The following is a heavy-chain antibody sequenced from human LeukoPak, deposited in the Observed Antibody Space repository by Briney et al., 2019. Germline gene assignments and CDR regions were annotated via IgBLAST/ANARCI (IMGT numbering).Heavy chain of an antibody. CDR2: LNQDGRER. CDR1: GFTFSSYW. D-gene: IGHD3-3*01. V-gene: IGHV3-7*03. Sequence: GGSLRLSCAASGFTFSSYWMNWVRQAPGKGLEWVANLNQDGRERYYVDSVKGRFTISRDNAKNSLYLQLNSLRAEDTAVYYCARALRGFLETPSDSWGQGTLVTVSS. J-gene: IGHJ4*02. CDR3: ARALRGFLETPSDS.